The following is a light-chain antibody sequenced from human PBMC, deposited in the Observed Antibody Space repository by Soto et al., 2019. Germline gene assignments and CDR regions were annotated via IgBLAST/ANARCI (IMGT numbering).Light chain of an antibody. CDR3: SSYAGPSTPIDV. Sequence: QSVLTQPASVSGSPGQSITISCTGTSSDVGSYNYVSWYQHHPGKAPKLMISEVSNRPSGISNRFSGSKSGNTASLTISGLQAEDEADYYCSSYAGPSTPIDVFGTGTKVTVL. V-gene: IGLV2-14*01. CDR2: EVS. J-gene: IGLJ1*01. CDR1: SSDVGSYNY.